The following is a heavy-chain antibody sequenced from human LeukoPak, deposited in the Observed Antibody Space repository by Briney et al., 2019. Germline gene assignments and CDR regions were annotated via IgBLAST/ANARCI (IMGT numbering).Heavy chain of an antibody. CDR1: GGSFSGYY. D-gene: IGHD6-19*01. Sequence: KSSETLSLTCAVYGGSFSGYYWSWIRQPPGKGLEWIGEINHSGSTNYNPSLKSRVTISVDTSKNQFSLKLSSVTAADTAVYYCARGRQWLAGGYWFDPWGQGTLVTVSS. CDR3: ARGRQWLAGGYWFDP. J-gene: IGHJ5*02. CDR2: INHSGST. V-gene: IGHV4-34*01.